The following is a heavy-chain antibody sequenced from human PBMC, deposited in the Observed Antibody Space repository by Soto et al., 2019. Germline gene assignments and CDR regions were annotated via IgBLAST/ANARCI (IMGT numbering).Heavy chain of an antibody. CDR3: ARDQGQVTGWYAFDS. J-gene: IGHJ5*01. CDR2: ISTYTGDT. V-gene: IGHV1-18*04. Sequence: QVQLVQSGAEVKRPGASVMLACKASGYTLTSYGISWVRQAPGQGLEWMGWISTYTGDTNSARKTQGRVTLTTDTSTNTAYMELRSLRSDDTALYYCARDQGQVTGWYAFDSWGQGTLVIVSS. D-gene: IGHD6-19*01. CDR1: GYTLTSYG.